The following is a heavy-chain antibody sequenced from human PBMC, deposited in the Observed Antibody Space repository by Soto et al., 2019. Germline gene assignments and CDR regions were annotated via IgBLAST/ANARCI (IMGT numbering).Heavy chain of an antibody. V-gene: IGHV3-23*01. CDR1: GFTFSSYA. D-gene: IGHD6-6*01. CDR3: AKGGKYSRSAEHDY. J-gene: IGHJ4*02. CDR2: ISGSGGST. Sequence: GGSLRLSCAASGFTFSSYAMSWVRQAPGKGLEWVSAISGSGGSTYYADSVKGRFTISRDNSKNTLYLQMNSLRAEDTAVYYCAKGGKYSRSAEHDYWGQGTLVTVSS.